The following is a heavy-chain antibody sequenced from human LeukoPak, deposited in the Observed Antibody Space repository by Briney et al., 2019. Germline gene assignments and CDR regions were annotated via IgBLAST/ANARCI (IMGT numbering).Heavy chain of an antibody. D-gene: IGHD1-26*01. CDR1: GFTFSSYS. Sequence: GGSLRLSCAASGFTFSSYSMNWARQAPGKGLEWVSSISSSSSYIYYAASVKGRFTISRDNAKNSLYLQINSLRAEDTAVYSCARGVSGSYGALFDSWGQGTLVTVSS. CDR2: ISSSSSYI. J-gene: IGHJ4*02. V-gene: IGHV3-21*01. CDR3: ARGVSGSYGALFDS.